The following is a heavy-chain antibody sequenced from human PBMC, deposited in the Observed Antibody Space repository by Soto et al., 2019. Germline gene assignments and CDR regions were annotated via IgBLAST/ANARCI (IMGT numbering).Heavy chain of an antibody. V-gene: IGHV6-1*01. CDR1: GGSVSSNSAA. CDR2: TYYRSKWYN. Sequence: PSQTLSLTCASSGGSVSSNSAAWNWIRQSPSRGLEWLGRTYYRSKWYNDYAVSVKSRITINPDTSKNQFSLQRNSVTPEDTAVYYCAGYGGNRDYHSVMDVRGNRTPVPVS. D-gene: IGHD1-1*01. J-gene: IGHJ6*04. CDR3: AGYGGNRDYHSVMDV.